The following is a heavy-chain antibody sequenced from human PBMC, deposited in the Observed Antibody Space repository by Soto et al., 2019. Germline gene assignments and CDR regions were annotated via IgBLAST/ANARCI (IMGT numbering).Heavy chain of an antibody. CDR3: AREGFDHRPDY. Sequence: QVQLQESGPGLVKPSETLSLTCAVSGDYISSPNWWSWYRQPPGKGLELIGEMFASGSSNYNPSLNGRVTISLDTSKNHFSLKLTSLAAADTAIYYCAREGFDHRPDYWGQGIPVTVSS. V-gene: IGHV4-4*02. CDR1: GDYISSPNW. CDR2: MFASGSS. J-gene: IGHJ4*02.